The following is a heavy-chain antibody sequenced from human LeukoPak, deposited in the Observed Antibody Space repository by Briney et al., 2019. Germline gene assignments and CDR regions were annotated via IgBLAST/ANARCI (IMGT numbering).Heavy chain of an antibody. Sequence: SETLSLTCAVYGGSFSGYYWSWIRQPPGKGLEWIGEINHSGSTNYNPSLKSRVTISVDTSKNRFSLKLSSVTAADTAVYYCARNNIVPRFFDYWGQGTLVTVSS. D-gene: IGHD6-6*01. CDR2: INHSGST. CDR3: ARNNIVPRFFDY. V-gene: IGHV4-34*01. CDR1: GGSFSGYY. J-gene: IGHJ4*02.